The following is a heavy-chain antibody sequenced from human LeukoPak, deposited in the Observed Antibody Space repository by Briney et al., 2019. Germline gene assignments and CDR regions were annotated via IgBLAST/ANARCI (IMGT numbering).Heavy chain of an antibody. Sequence: PSETLSLTCAVYGGSFSGYYWSWIRQPPGKGLEWIGEINHSGSTNYNPSLKSRVTISVDTSKNQFSLKLSSVTAADTAVYYCARAPQYSSSDYWGQGTLVTVSS. CDR2: INHSGST. CDR1: GGSFSGYY. D-gene: IGHD6-19*01. J-gene: IGHJ4*02. V-gene: IGHV4-34*01. CDR3: ARAPQYSSSDY.